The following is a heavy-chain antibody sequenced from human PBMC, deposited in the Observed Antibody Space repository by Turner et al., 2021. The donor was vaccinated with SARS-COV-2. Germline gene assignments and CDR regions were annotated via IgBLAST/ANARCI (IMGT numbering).Heavy chain of an antibody. V-gene: IGHV3-23*01. CDR3: AKADRVMIVVVITLFDY. D-gene: IGHD3-22*01. CDR1: GFTFSSYA. Sequence: EVQLLESGGGLVQPGGSLRLSCAASGFTFSSYAMSWVRQAPGKGLEWVSASSGSGGTTYYADSGKGRFTISRDNSKNTLYLQMNSLRAEDTAVYYCAKADRVMIVVVITLFDYWGQGTLVTVSS. CDR2: SSGSGGTT. J-gene: IGHJ4*02.